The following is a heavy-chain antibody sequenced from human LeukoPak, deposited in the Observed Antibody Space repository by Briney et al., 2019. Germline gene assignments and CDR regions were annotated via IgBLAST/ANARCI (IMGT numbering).Heavy chain of an antibody. CDR3: ARGRYCSADICSGGDAFDI. Sequence: SETLSLTCTASGGSINNYYWSWIRPPAGKGLELIGRINTRGSTNYNPSLKSRVTMSVDTSKNQFSLKLSSLTAADTAVYYCARGRYCSADICSGGDAFDIWGQGTMVSVSS. D-gene: IGHD2-15*01. V-gene: IGHV4-4*07. CDR2: INTRGST. J-gene: IGHJ3*02. CDR1: GGSINNYY.